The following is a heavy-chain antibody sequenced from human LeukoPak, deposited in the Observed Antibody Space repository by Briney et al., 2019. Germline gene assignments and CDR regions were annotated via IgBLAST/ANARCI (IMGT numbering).Heavy chain of an antibody. CDR3: ARGGGRGTFDY. CDR1: GGSISPYY. Sequence: PSETLSLTCSASGGSISPYYWSWIRRPPGKGLEWIGSIYYSGGTTYISSLKSRITISVDTTKNQFSLTLTSMTAADTAVYYCARGGGRGTFDYWGQGTLVTVSS. V-gene: IGHV4-59*13. CDR2: IYYSGGT. D-gene: IGHD3-16*01. J-gene: IGHJ4*02.